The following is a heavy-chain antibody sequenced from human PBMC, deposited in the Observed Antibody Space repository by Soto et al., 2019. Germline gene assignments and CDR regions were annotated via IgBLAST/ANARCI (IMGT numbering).Heavy chain of an antibody. D-gene: IGHD5-18*01. CDR1: GYTFTSYG. CDR2: IIPIFGTA. J-gene: IGHJ6*02. V-gene: IGHV1-69*13. CDR3: ARAVKGYSYGLKYYGMDV. Sequence: VKVSCKASGYTFTSYGISWVRQAPGQGLEWMGGIIPIFGTANYAQKFQGRVTITADESTSTAYMELSSLRSEDTAVYYCARAVKGYSYGLKYYGMDVWGQGTTVTVSS.